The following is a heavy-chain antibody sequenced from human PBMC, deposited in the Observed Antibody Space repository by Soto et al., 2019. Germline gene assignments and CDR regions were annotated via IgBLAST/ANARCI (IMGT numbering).Heavy chain of an antibody. CDR2: IYHSVSA. CDR3: ARTSCWSHYSESSGPIWC. CDR1: DDSINSFGYS. D-gene: IGHD6-19*01. Sequence: SETLSLTCAVSDDSINSFGYSWSWIRQPPGKGLEWIGFIYHSVSASYNPSLQSRVTTSIDRSKMQFFLKLTSVTAADTAVYYCARTSCWSHYSESSGPIWCWGPGFLVTVAS. V-gene: IGHV4-30-2*01. J-gene: IGHJ4*02.